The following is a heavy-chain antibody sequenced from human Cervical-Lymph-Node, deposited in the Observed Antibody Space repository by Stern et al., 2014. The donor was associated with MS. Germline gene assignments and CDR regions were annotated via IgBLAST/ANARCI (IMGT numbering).Heavy chain of an antibody. D-gene: IGHD1-26*01. CDR3: ARSVYRHGELPLEFDY. CDR1: GYSFTDYW. J-gene: IGHJ4*02. CDR2: LYRGDAHT. Sequence: EVQLVESGSEVKQPGESLKISCQATGYSFTDYWIALVRQLPGKGLEWMGILYRGDAHTKYSPSFQGQVTIAADKSISTAYRQWTSLRASDTAMYYCARSVYRHGELPLEFDYWGQGTLVTAS. V-gene: IGHV5-51*01.